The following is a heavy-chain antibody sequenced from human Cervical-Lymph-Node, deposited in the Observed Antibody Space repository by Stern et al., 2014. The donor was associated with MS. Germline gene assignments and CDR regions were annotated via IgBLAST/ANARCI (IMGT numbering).Heavy chain of an antibody. CDR1: SDSIGTYY. D-gene: IGHD5-12*01. J-gene: IGHJ4*02. Sequence: QLQLQESGPGLVKPSETLSLTCTVSSDSIGTYYWTWIRQPPGKRLEWIGYVYYNGDPDYNPSLKSRVTISVDTSKNQFSLKLTSVTAADTAVYYCARGGSGYYWYFDYWGQGTPVTVSS. CDR3: ARGGSGYYWYFDY. V-gene: IGHV4-59*01. CDR2: VYYNGDP.